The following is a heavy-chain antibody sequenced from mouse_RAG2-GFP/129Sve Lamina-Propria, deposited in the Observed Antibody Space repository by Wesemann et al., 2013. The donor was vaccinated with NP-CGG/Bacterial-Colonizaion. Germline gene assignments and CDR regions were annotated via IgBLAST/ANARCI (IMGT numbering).Heavy chain of an antibody. CDR2: IYPRSGNT. CDR1: GYAFSSSW. Sequence: QVQLQQSGPELVKPGASVKISCKASGYAFSSSWMNWVKQSNGKSLEWIGEIYPRSGNTYYNEKFKGKATLTVDQSSSTAYMQLNSLTSEDSAVYYCARSRGNTFAYWGQGTLVTVSA. J-gene: IGHJ3*01. V-gene: IGHV1-82*01. CDR3: ARSRGNTFAY. D-gene: IGHD2-1*01.